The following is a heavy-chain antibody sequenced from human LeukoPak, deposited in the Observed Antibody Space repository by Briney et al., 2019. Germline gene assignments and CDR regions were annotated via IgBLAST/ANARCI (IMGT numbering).Heavy chain of an antibody. D-gene: IGHD3-10*01. CDR1: GFTFDDYG. J-gene: IGHJ4*02. CDR2: ISGSGGST. Sequence: GGSLRLSYAASGFTFDDYGMSWVRQAPGKGLEWVSAISGSGGSTYYADSVKGRFTISRDNSKNTLYLQMNSLRAEDTAVYYCAKPTYYYGSGSYVFDYWGQGTLVTVSS. V-gene: IGHV3-23*01. CDR3: AKPTYYYGSGSYVFDY.